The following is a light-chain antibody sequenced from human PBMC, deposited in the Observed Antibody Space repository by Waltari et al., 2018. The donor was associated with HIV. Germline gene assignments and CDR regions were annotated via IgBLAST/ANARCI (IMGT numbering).Light chain of an antibody. J-gene: IGKJ4*01. CDR3: QKYNSVPLT. V-gene: IGKV1-27*01. Sequence: DIHMTQSPSSLSSSVGDRVTICCRASQGIKTFLAWYQQKPGEVPKLLIHGASTLQSGVPSRFSGSGSETDFTLTISSLQPEDVATYYCQKYNSVPLTFGGGTRVELK. CDR2: GAS. CDR1: QGIKTF.